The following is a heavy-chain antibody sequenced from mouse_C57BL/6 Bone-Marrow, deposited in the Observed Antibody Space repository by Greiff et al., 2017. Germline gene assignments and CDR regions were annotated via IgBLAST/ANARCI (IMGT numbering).Heavy chain of an antibody. J-gene: IGHJ3*01. D-gene: IGHD1-1*01. Sequence: EVQLQQSGAELVRPGASVKLSCTASGFNITDYYMHWVKQRPEQGLEWIGRIDPEDGDTDYAPKFQGKATMTADTSSNTAYLQLSSLTSEDTAVYYCTTDYYGSSYLAGFAYWGQGTLVTVSA. V-gene: IGHV14-1*01. CDR1: GFNITDYY. CDR3: TTDYYGSSYLAGFAY. CDR2: IDPEDGDT.